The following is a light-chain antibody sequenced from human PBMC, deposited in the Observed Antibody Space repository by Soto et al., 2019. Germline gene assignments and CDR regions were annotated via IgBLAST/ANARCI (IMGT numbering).Light chain of an antibody. CDR3: QQYNNWPRT. CDR2: DAS. V-gene: IGKV3-11*01. CDR1: QSIRSY. Sequence: EIVLTQSPATLSLSPGDSATLSCRASQSIRSYLAWYQQKRGQAPRLLIYDASNRATGIPARFSGSGSGTEFTLTISSLQSEDFAVYYCQQYNNWPRTFGQGTKVDIK. J-gene: IGKJ1*01.